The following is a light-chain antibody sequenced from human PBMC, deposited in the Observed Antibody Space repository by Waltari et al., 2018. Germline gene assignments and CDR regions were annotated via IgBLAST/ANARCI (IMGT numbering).Light chain of an antibody. Sequence: QSALTQPRSVSGSPGQSVTIPCTGTSTNVRTSKYVSWYQQHPGKAPRLIIYDVYKRPSGVPDRFSGSKSGNTASLTISGLQAEDEADYYCCSYAGSYTYVFGSVTEVTVL. CDR2: DVY. J-gene: IGLJ1*01. CDR3: CSYAGSYTYV. CDR1: STNVRTSKY. V-gene: IGLV2-11*01.